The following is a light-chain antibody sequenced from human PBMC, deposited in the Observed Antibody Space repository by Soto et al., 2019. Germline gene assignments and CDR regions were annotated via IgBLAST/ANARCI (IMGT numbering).Light chain of an antibody. CDR2: QVT. CDR3: IPDTSGGIVV. V-gene: IGLV2-14*01. Sequence: QSALTQPASVSGSPGQSLTISCTGTSSDVGAYNDVSWYQQHPGKPPKLLIYQVTHRPSGVSNRFSGSKSGGAASLTISGLQAEDEADYYCIPDTSGGIVVFGGGTKVTVL. J-gene: IGLJ2*01. CDR1: SSDVGAYND.